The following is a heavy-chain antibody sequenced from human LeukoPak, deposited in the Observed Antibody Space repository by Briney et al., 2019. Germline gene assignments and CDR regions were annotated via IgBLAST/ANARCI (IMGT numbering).Heavy chain of an antibody. CDR1: GFTFSDYW. V-gene: IGHV3-7*01. Sequence: GGSLRLSCVASGFTFSDYWMGWVRQAPGKGLERVANIKLDGSEKYYVDSVKGRFTISRDNAKNSLYLQMNNLSAEDTAVYFCARHCGSNSCYSGWFDPWGQGTLVTVSS. J-gene: IGHJ5*02. D-gene: IGHD2-2*01. CDR3: ARHCGSNSCYSGWFDP. CDR2: IKLDGSEK.